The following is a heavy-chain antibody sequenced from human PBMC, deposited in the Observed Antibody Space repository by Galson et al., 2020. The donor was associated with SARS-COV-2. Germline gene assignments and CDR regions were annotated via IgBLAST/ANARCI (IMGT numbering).Heavy chain of an antibody. J-gene: IGHJ6*02. D-gene: IGHD1-26*01. CDR1: GLSLSTSGVG. CDR2: IYWTAAH. V-gene: IGHV2-5*01. Sequence: SGPQLVKPTQSLTLPCASSGLSLSTSGVGVGCIRQPPGKALESLALIYWTAAHRYSPSLKSRLTITKDTSKNQVVLTMTNMDPVDTATYYCAHREPLYGMDVWGQGTTVTVSS. CDR3: AHREPLYGMDV.